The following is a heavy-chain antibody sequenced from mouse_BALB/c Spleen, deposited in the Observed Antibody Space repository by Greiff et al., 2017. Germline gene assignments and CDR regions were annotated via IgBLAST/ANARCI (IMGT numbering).Heavy chain of an antibody. CDR2: ISSGGSYT. CDR1: GFTFSSYG. V-gene: IGHV5-6*01. Sequence: EVNVVESGGDLVKPGGSLKLSCAASGFTFSSYGMSWVRQTPDKRLEWVATISSGGSYTYYPDSVKGRFTISRDNAKNTLYLQMSSLKSEDTAMYYCARHSLSYAMDYWGQGTSVTVSS. J-gene: IGHJ4*01. D-gene: IGHD3-2*02. CDR3: ARHSLSYAMDY.